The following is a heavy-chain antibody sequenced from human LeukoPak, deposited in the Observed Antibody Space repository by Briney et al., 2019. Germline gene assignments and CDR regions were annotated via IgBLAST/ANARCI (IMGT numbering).Heavy chain of an antibody. CDR3: ARGSIAAAGTLDY. D-gene: IGHD6-13*01. CDR2: ISGSGGST. V-gene: IGHV3-23*01. Sequence: GRSLRLSCAASGFTLSSYGMHWVRQAPGKGLEWVSAISGSGGSTYYADSVKGRFTISRDNSKNTLYLQMNSLRAEDTAVYYCARGSIAAAGTLDYWGQGTLVTVSS. J-gene: IGHJ4*02. CDR1: GFTLSSYG.